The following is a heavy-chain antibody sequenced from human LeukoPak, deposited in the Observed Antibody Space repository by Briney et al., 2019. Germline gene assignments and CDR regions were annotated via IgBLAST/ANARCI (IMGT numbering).Heavy chain of an antibody. V-gene: IGHV3-74*01. CDR2: ISRDGTTT. J-gene: IGHJ4*02. Sequence: GGSLRLSCAASGFTFSTYWMHWVRQTPGRGLVWVSRISRDGTTTTYADSVKGRFTISRDNAKNTLYLEMNSLRAEDTAVYFCARDGVGASHDYWGQGTLVTVSS. CDR3: ARDGVGASHDY. D-gene: IGHD1-26*01. CDR1: GFTFSTYW.